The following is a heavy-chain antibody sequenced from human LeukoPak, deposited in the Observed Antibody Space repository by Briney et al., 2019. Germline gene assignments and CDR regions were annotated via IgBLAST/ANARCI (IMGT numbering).Heavy chain of an antibody. J-gene: IGHJ4*02. CDR3: VRVAYGSGSRLIDC. D-gene: IGHD3-10*01. CDR1: GGSINSSSYN. V-gene: IGHV4-39*07. Sequence: SETLSLTCPVSGGSINSSSYNWGWIRQPPTRGPEWLASVYYSGLTYYNSSLKTRVTISVDTSKNQFSLKLRSVTAADTAVYYCVRVAYGSGSRLIDCWGQGTLVTISS. CDR2: VYYSGLT.